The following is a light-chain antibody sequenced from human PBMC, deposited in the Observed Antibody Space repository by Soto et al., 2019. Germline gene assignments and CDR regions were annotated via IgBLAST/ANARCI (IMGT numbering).Light chain of an antibody. J-gene: IGKJ5*01. V-gene: IGKV1-39*01. CDR3: QQSYSIMYT. CDR2: AAS. CDR1: QGFSSY. Sequence: DVQLTQSPSSLSASVVDRFTITFLVSQGFSSYLNWYRQRPGKAPYLLIYAASTLQSGVPSRFSGGGSGTDFTLTISTLQPEDFATYYCQQSYSIMYTFGQGTRLEIK.